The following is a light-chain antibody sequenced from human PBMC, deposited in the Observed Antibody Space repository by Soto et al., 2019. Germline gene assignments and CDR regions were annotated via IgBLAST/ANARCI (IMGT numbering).Light chain of an antibody. V-gene: IGLV2-14*01. CDR1: SSDVGGYNY. CDR2: DVS. Sequence: QSVLTQPASVSGSPGQSITISCTGTSSDVGGYNYVSWYQQHPGKAPKLMVYDVSNRPSWVSNRFSGSKSGITASLTISGLQAEDEADYYCTSYTSDSTYVFGTGTKVTVL. J-gene: IGLJ1*01. CDR3: TSYTSDSTYV.